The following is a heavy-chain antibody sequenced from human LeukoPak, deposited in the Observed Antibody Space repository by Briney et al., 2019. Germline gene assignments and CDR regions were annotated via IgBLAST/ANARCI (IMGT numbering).Heavy chain of an antibody. CDR3: AKGYCYDSSGYYQHFDH. D-gene: IGHD3-22*01. J-gene: IGHJ4*02. Sequence: PGRSLRLSCAASGFTFSSFGIHWVRQAPGKGLEWVALISYDGSNQYYADSVKGRFTISRDNSKNTLYLQMNSLRAEDTAVYYCAKGYCYDSSGYYQHFDHWGQGTLVTVSS. CDR2: ISYDGSNQ. CDR1: GFTFSSFG. V-gene: IGHV3-30*18.